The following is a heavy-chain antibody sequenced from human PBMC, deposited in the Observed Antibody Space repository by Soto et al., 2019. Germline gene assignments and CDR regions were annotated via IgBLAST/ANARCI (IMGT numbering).Heavy chain of an antibody. Sequence: ASVKVSCKASGYTFTSYYMHWVRQAPGQGLEWMGIINPSGGSTSYAQKFQGRVTMTRDTSTSTVYMELSSLRSEDTAVYYCARVCSLKRAQVGLFAPSGQGSLDT. D-gene: IGHD2-21*01. CDR3: ARVCSLKRAQVGLFAP. CDR2: INPSGGST. CDR1: GYTFTSYY. V-gene: IGHV1-46*01. J-gene: IGHJ5*02.